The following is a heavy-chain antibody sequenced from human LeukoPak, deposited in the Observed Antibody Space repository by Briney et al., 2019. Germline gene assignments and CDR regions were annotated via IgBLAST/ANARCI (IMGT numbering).Heavy chain of an antibody. D-gene: IGHD5-12*01. CDR1: GFTFSSYW. CDR3: ARGSGYVRY. CDR2: IKQDGSEK. Sequence: GGSLRLSCAASGFTFSSYWMNWVRQAPGRGLEWVANIKQDGSEKYYVDSVKGRFTISRDSAKNSLYLQMNSLRAEDTAVYYCARGSGYVRYWGQGILVTVSS. V-gene: IGHV3-7*01. J-gene: IGHJ4*02.